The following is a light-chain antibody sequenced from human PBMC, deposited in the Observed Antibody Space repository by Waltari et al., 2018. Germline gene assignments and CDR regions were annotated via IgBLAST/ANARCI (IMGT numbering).Light chain of an antibody. CDR1: QSVSSSY. V-gene: IGKV3-20*01. Sequence: EIVLTQSPGTRSLSPGERATLSCRASQSVSSSYLAWYQQKPGQAPRLLIYGASSRATGIPDRFSGSGSGTDFTLTISRLEPEDSAVYYCQQYGTSPPWTFGQGTKVEIK. CDR2: GAS. J-gene: IGKJ1*01. CDR3: QQYGTSPPWT.